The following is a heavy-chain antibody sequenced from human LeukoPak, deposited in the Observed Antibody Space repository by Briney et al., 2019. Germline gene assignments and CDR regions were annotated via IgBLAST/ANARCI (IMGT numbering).Heavy chain of an antibody. Sequence: PSETLSLTCTVSGGSISSYYWSWIRQPPGKGLEWIGYIYYSGSTNYNPSLKSRVTISVDTSKNQFSLKLSSVTAADTAMYYCARDDYGDPTYYYGMDVWGQGTTVTVSS. J-gene: IGHJ6*02. D-gene: IGHD4-17*01. CDR2: IYYSGST. V-gene: IGHV4-59*01. CDR1: GGSISSYY. CDR3: ARDDYGDPTYYYGMDV.